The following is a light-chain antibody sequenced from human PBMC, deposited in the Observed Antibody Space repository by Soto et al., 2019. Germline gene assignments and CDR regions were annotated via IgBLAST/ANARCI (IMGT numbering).Light chain of an antibody. CDR3: SSYTSSSTPYV. CDR1: SSDVGGYNY. Sequence: QSALTQPASVSGSPGQSITISCTGTSSDVGGYNYVSWYQQHPGKAPKLMIYDVSNRPSGVSNRFSRSKSGNTASLTISGLHAEDEADYYCSSYTSSSTPYVFGTGTKLTVL. J-gene: IGLJ1*01. V-gene: IGLV2-14*01. CDR2: DVS.